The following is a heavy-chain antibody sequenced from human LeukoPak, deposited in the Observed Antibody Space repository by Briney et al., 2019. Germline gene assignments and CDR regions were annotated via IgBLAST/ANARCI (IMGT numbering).Heavy chain of an antibody. D-gene: IGHD2-21*02. CDR2: IYHSGST. V-gene: IGHV4-30-2*01. Sequence: PSETLSLTCAVSGGSISSGGYSWSWIRQPPGKGLEWIGYIYHSGSTYYNPSLKSRVTISVDRSKNQFSLKLSSVTAADTAVYYCARGDGDCEFDPWGQGTLVTVSS. CDR3: ARGDGDCEFDP. J-gene: IGHJ5*02. CDR1: GGSISSGGYS.